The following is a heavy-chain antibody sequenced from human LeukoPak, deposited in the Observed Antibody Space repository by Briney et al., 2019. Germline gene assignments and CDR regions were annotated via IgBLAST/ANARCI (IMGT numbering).Heavy chain of an antibody. Sequence: GGSLRLSCAASGFTFGSYSMNWVRQVPGKGLQWVSSISSTSSYIYYADSVKGRFTISRDNAKNSLYLQMNSLRAEDTAVYYCARVKAGYYYYMDVWGKGTTVTVSS. CDR2: ISSTSSYI. CDR3: ARVKAGYYYYMDV. J-gene: IGHJ6*03. D-gene: IGHD3-10*01. V-gene: IGHV3-21*04. CDR1: GFTFGSYS.